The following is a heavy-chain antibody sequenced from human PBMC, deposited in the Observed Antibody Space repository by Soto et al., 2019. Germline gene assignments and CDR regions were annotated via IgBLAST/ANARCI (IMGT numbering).Heavy chain of an antibody. J-gene: IGHJ4*02. CDR2: IYYSGST. CDR3: ARHTNCGGDCYSFDY. CDR1: GGSISSYY. D-gene: IGHD2-21*02. Sequence: QVQLQESGPGLVKPSETLSLTCTVSGGSISSYYWSWIRQPPGKGLEWIGYIYYSGSTNYNPSLKSRVTMPVDTSKNQFSLKLSSVTAADTAVYYCARHTNCGGDCYSFDYWGQGTLVTVSS. V-gene: IGHV4-59*08.